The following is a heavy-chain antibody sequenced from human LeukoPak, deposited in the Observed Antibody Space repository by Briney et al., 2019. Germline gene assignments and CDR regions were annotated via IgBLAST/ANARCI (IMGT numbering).Heavy chain of an antibody. Sequence: GGSLSLSCAASGFTFRSYSMTWVRQAPGKGLEGVSSISSSSSYIYYADSVKGRFTISRDNAKNSLYLQMNSLRAEDTAVYYCATYYDSSGYYYSFDYWGQGTLVTVSS. J-gene: IGHJ4*02. CDR2: ISSSSSYI. CDR1: GFTFRSYS. D-gene: IGHD3-22*01. CDR3: ATYYDSSGYYYSFDY. V-gene: IGHV3-21*01.